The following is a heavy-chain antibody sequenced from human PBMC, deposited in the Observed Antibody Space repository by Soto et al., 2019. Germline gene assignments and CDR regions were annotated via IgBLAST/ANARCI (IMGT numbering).Heavy chain of an antibody. D-gene: IGHD4-17*01. CDR3: ARDPWDDTPDGEPFYWYFEL. CDR2: IWYDGSNK. CDR1: GFTFSSYG. J-gene: IGHJ2*01. Sequence: QVQLVESGGGVVQPGRSLRLSCAASGFTFSSYGMHWVRQAPGKGLEWVAVIWYDGSNKYYADSVKGRFTISRDNSKNTLYLQMNSLRAEDTAVYYCARDPWDDTPDGEPFYWYFELWGRGTLVTVSS. V-gene: IGHV3-33*01.